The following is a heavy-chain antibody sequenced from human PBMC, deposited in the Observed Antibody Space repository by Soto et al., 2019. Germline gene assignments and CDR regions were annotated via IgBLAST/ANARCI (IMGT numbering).Heavy chain of an antibody. CDR1: GYTFTSYG. D-gene: IGHD4-17*01. CDR2: ISAYNGNT. J-gene: IGHJ6*02. V-gene: IGHV1-18*01. CDR3: ASGPYAPRLYYYFGRDV. Sequence: ASVKVSCKASGYTFTSYGISWVRQAPGQGLEWMGWISAYNGNTNYAQKLQGRVTMTTYSSTSNSYMELRSLRSDDTAGSYCASGPYAPRLYYYFGRDVWGQATTVT.